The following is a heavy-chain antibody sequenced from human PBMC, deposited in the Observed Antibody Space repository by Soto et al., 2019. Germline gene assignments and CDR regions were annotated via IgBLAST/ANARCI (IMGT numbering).Heavy chain of an antibody. CDR2: IIPIFGTA. CDR1: GGTFSNYA. V-gene: IGHV1-69*06. D-gene: IGHD3-10*01. Sequence: QVQLVQSGAEVKKPGYSVKVSCKASGGTFSNYAISWVRQAPGHGLEWMGGIIPIFGTANYAQKLQGRVTIIADKSPCTAYMELSNLRAEDTAVYYCAGQRGSSYYGSGSQDEYYHYYGMDVWGQGTTVTVSS. CDR3: AGQRGSSYYGSGSQDEYYHYYGMDV. J-gene: IGHJ6*02.